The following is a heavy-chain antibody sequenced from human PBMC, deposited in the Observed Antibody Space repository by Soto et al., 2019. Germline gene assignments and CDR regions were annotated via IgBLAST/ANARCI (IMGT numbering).Heavy chain of an antibody. CDR1: GFTFSGSA. Sequence: EVQLVESGGGLVQPGGSLKLSCAASGFTFSGSAMHWVRQASGKGLEWVGRIRSKANSYATAYAASVKGRFTISRDDSKTTAYLQMNSLKTEDTAVYYCTRHRDYCSGGSCYTPDFDYWGQGTRVTVSS. V-gene: IGHV3-73*02. J-gene: IGHJ4*02. D-gene: IGHD2-15*01. CDR2: IRSKANSYAT. CDR3: TRHRDYCSGGSCYTPDFDY.